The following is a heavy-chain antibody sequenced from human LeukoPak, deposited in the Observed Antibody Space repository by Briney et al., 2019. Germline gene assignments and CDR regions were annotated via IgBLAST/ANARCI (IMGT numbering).Heavy chain of an antibody. D-gene: IGHD3-22*01. V-gene: IGHV3-7*01. Sequence: GGSLRLSCAASGFTFSSYAMHWVRQAPGKGLEWVANINQDGSEKYSVDSLRGRFTISRDNAKNSLYLQMNSLRADDTAVYYCARGRFHYDSSGYSSFYYWGQGTLVTVSS. CDR1: GFTFSSYA. CDR3: ARGRFHYDSSGYSSFYY. J-gene: IGHJ4*02. CDR2: INQDGSEK.